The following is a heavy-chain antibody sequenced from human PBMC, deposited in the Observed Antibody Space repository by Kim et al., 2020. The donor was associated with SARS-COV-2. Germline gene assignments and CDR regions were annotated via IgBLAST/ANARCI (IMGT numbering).Heavy chain of an antibody. V-gene: IGHV3-33*01. CDR2: IWYDGSNK. J-gene: IGHJ4*02. CDR1: GFTFSSYG. CDR3: AREGVGATPLTY. Sequence: GGSLRLSCAASGFTFSSYGMHWVRQAPGKGLEWVAVIWYDGSNKYYADSVKGRFTISRDNSKNTLYLQMNSLRAEDTAVYYCAREGVGATPLTYWGQGTLVTVSS. D-gene: IGHD1-26*01.